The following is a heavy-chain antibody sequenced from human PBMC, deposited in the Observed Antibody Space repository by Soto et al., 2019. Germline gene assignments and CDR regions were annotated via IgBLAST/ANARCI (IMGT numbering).Heavy chain of an antibody. CDR3: ARPFDTSGSFDY. CDR2: IYPDDSDT. J-gene: IGHJ4*02. CDR1: GYSFTSYW. Sequence: PGESLKISCKGSGYSFTSYWIGWVRQMPGKGLELMGIIYPDDSDTRYSPPFQGHVTISADKSISATYLQWNNLKASDTAMYYCARPFDTSGSFDYWGQGTLVTVSS. V-gene: IGHV5-51*01. D-gene: IGHD6-19*01.